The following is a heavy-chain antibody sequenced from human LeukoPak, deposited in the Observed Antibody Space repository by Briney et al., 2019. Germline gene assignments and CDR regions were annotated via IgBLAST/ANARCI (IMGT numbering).Heavy chain of an antibody. Sequence: EWMGWMNPNSGNTGYAQKFQGRVTMTRNTSISTAYMELSSLRSEDTAVYYCARAYYDSSNYWGQGTLVTVSS. J-gene: IGHJ4*02. CDR2: MNPNSGNT. CDR3: ARAYYDSSNY. D-gene: IGHD3-22*01. V-gene: IGHV1-8*01.